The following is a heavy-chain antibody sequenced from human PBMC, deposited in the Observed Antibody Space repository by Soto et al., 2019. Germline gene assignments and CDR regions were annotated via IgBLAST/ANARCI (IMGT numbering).Heavy chain of an antibody. D-gene: IGHD6-19*01. J-gene: IGHJ6*02. CDR2: INHSGST. Sequence: PSETLSLTCAVYGGSFSGYYWSWIRQPPGKGLEWIGEINHSGSTNYNPSLKSRVTIPVDTSKNQFPLKLSSVTAADTAVYYCAGSSGWYYYYGMDVWGQGTTVTVSS. V-gene: IGHV4-34*01. CDR1: GGSFSGYY. CDR3: AGSSGWYYYYGMDV.